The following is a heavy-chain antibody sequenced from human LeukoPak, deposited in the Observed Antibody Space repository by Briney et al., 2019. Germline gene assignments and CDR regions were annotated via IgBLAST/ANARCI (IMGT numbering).Heavy chain of an antibody. V-gene: IGHV1-69*06. CDR3: ASTRVTMVRGVDTYYFDY. CDR1: GGTFSSYA. J-gene: IGHJ4*02. Sequence: ASVKVSCKASGGTFSSYAISWVRQAPGQGLEWMGGIIPIFGTANYAQKFQGRVTITADKSTSTAYMELSSLRSEDTAVYYCASTRVTMVRGVDTYYFDYWGQGTLVTVSS. CDR2: IIPIFGTA. D-gene: IGHD3-10*01.